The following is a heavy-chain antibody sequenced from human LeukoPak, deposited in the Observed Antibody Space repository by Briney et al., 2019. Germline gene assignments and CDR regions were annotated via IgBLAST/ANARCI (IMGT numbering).Heavy chain of an antibody. CDR3: ARDPVEYSSSNNYYYYGMDV. J-gene: IGHJ6*02. CDR1: GFIFSSYS. CDR2: ITGSGGNT. D-gene: IGHD6-6*01. V-gene: IGHV3-21*01. Sequence: GGSLRLSCAASGFIFSSYSMSWVRQAPGKGLEWVSVITGSGGNTNYADSVKGRFTISRDNAKNSLYLQMNSLRAEDTAVYYCARDPVEYSSSNNYYYYGMDVWGQGTTVTVSS.